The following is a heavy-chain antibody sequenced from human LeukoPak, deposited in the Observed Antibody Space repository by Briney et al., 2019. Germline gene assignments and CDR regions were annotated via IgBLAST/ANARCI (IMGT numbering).Heavy chain of an antibody. CDR3: ARGKYSSGSVIDY. V-gene: IGHV3-7*01. CDR2: INQDGSEK. J-gene: IGHJ4*02. CDR1: GFTFDDYW. Sequence: GGSLRLSCGASGFTFDDYWMSWVRQAPGQGLEWVANINQDGSEKYYLDSAKGRFTISRDNARNSPYLQMNSLRAEDTAVYYCARGKYSSGSVIDYWGQGTLVTVSS. D-gene: IGHD6-19*01.